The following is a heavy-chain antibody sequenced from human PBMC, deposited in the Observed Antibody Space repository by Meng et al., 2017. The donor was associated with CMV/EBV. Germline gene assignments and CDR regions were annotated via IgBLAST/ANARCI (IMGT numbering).Heavy chain of an antibody. V-gene: IGHV3-23*01. J-gene: IGHJ6*02. Sequence: GESLKISCAASGFTFSTYAMSWVRQAPGKGLEWVSAISGSGTSTYYADSVKGRFTISRDNSKNTLYLQMNSLRAEDTAVYYCARDGPIVVVRGHYGMDVWGQGTTVTVSS. D-gene: IGHD2-2*01. CDR1: GFTFSTYA. CDR3: ARDGPIVVVRGHYGMDV. CDR2: ISGSGTST.